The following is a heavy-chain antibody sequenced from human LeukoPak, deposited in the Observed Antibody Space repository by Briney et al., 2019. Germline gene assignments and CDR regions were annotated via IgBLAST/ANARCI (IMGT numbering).Heavy chain of an antibody. V-gene: IGHV3-23*01. CDR2: ISGSGGST. CDR3: AKVGYCSSTSCSGITDAFDI. D-gene: IGHD2-2*01. CDR1: GFTFSSYA. J-gene: IGHJ3*02. Sequence: GGSLRLSCAASGFTFSSYAMSWVRQAPGKGLEWVSAISGSGGSTYYADSVKGRFTISRDNSKNTLYLQMNSLRAEDTAVYYCAKVGYCSSTSCSGITDAFDIWGQGTMVTVSS.